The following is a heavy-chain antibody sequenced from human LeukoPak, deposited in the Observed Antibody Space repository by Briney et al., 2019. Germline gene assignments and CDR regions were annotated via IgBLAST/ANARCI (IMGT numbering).Heavy chain of an antibody. CDR1: GGSFSGYY. CDR3: AVLLNSSGYYYVRGWYFDL. D-gene: IGHD3-22*01. CDR2: IYYSGST. V-gene: IGHV4-34*01. Sequence: SETLSLTCAVYGGSFSGYYWSWIRQPPGKGLEWIGSIYYSGSTYYNPSLKSRVTISVDTSKNQFSLKLSSVTAADTAVYYCAVLLNSSGYYYVRGWYFDLWGRGTLVTVSS. J-gene: IGHJ2*01.